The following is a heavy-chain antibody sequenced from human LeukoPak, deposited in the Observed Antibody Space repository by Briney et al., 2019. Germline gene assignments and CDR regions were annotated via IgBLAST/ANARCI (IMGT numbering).Heavy chain of an antibody. CDR1: GGSISSGSYY. J-gene: IGHJ3*02. CDR3: ARDYSDSSGDDALAFDI. Sequence: LSETLSLTCTVSGGSISSGSYYWSWIRQPAGKGLEWIGRIYTSGSTNYNPSLKSRVTISVDTSKNQFSLKLSSVTAADTAVYYCARDYSDSSGDDALAFDIWGQGTMVTVSS. CDR2: IYTSGST. D-gene: IGHD3-22*01. V-gene: IGHV4-61*02.